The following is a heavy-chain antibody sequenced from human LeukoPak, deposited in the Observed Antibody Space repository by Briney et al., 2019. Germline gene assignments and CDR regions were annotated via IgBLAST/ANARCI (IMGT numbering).Heavy chain of an antibody. J-gene: IGHJ5*02. CDR1: GGSFSGYY. CDR2: INHSGST. Sequence: SETLSLTCAVYGGSFSGYYWSWIRQPPGKGLEWIGEINHSGSTNHNPSLKSRVTISVDTSKNQFSLKLSSVTAADTAVYYCARGSPLGQNWFDPWGQGTLVTVSS. CDR3: ARGSPLGQNWFDP. V-gene: IGHV4-34*01.